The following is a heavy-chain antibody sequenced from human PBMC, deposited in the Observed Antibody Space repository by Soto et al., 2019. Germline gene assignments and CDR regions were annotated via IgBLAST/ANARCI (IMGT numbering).Heavy chain of an antibody. CDR2: TSYRSKWDH. D-gene: IGHD3-3*01. CDR3: ARGGGNGMDV. V-gene: IGHV6-1*01. J-gene: IGHJ6*02. Sequence: QVQLQQSGPGLVKPSQTLSLTCAISGDSVSSNSAAWNWIRQSPSRGLEWLGRTSYRSKWDHDYAVSVKSRINLHADTSKNQFALQLNSVTPEDTAVYYCARGGGNGMDVWGQGTTVTVSS. CDR1: GDSVSSNSAA.